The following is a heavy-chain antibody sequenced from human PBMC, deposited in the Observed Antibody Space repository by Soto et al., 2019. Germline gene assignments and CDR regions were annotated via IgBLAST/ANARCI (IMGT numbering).Heavy chain of an antibody. V-gene: IGHV3-33*01. J-gene: IGHJ6*02. Sequence: GGSLRLSCAASGFTFSSYGMHWVRQAPGKGLEWVAVIWYDGSNKYYADSVKGRFTISRDNSKNTLYLQMNSLRAEDTAVYYCARLSTAMAAYYYYYGMDVWGQGTTVTVSS. D-gene: IGHD5-18*01. CDR3: ARLSTAMAAYYYYYGMDV. CDR2: IWYDGSNK. CDR1: GFTFSSYG.